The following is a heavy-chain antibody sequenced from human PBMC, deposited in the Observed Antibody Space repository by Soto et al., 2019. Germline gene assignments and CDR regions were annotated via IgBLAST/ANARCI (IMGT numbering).Heavy chain of an antibody. Sequence: PGGSLRLSCAASGFTFSGFEMNWVRQAPGKGLEWVSYISSSGSTIYYADSVKGRFTISRDNAKNSLYLQMNSLRAEDTAVYYCARSRWREGGNNWFDPWGQGTLVTVPQ. V-gene: IGHV3-48*03. J-gene: IGHJ5*02. CDR3: ARSRWREGGNNWFDP. D-gene: IGHD1-26*01. CDR1: GFTFSGFE. CDR2: ISSSGSTI.